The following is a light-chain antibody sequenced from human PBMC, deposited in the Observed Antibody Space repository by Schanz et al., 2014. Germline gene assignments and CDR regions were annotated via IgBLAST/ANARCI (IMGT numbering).Light chain of an antibody. J-gene: IGKJ3*01. CDR1: QSVSNN. Sequence: EIVLTQSPGTLSLSPGERATLSCRASQSVSNNLAWYQQKPGQAPRLLISAASTRATAIPARFSGSGSGTDFTLTISSLKPEDFAVYYCHQYGSSPFTFGPGTTVDIK. V-gene: IGKV3-20*01. CDR3: HQYGSSPFT. CDR2: AAS.